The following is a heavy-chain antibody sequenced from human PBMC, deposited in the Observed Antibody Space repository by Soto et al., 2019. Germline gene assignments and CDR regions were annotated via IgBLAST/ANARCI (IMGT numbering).Heavy chain of an antibody. D-gene: IGHD5-12*01. V-gene: IGHV4-30-4*01. CDR1: GGSISSGDYY. Sequence: SETLSLTCTVSGGSISSGDYYWSWIRQPPGKGLEWIGYIYYSGSTYYNPSLKSRVTISVDTSKNQFSLELSSVTAADTAVYYCAREDREMATITAQWGQGTLVTVSS. CDR2: IYYSGST. CDR3: AREDREMATITAQ. J-gene: IGHJ4*02.